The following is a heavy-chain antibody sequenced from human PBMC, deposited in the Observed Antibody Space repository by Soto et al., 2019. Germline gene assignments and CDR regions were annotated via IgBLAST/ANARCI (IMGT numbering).Heavy chain of an antibody. D-gene: IGHD2-2*01. J-gene: IGHJ4*02. CDR2: ISAYNGDA. CDR3: ARVEKYCTSTNCLDY. Sequence: QVQLVQSGAEVKKPGASVKVACKASGYTFSNSGTTWVRQAPGQGLEWMGWISAYNGDANYAQKFQGRATMTTDTSTNTAYMELRSLRSDDTAVYYCARVEKYCTSTNCLDYWGQGTLVTVSS. CDR1: GYTFSNSG. V-gene: IGHV1-18*01.